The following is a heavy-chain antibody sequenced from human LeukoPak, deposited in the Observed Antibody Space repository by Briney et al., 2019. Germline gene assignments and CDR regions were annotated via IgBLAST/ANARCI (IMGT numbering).Heavy chain of an antibody. D-gene: IGHD4-11*01. V-gene: IGHV1-18*01. J-gene: IGHJ6*02. CDR3: ARGTPWAYSNTDYYYGMDV. Sequence: GASVKVSCKASGYTFTSYGISWVRQAPGQGLEWMGWTSAYNGNTNYAQKLQGRVTMTTDTSTSTAYMELRSLRSDDTAVYYCARGTPWAYSNTDYYYGMDVWGQGTTVTVSS. CDR1: GYTFTSYG. CDR2: TSAYNGNT.